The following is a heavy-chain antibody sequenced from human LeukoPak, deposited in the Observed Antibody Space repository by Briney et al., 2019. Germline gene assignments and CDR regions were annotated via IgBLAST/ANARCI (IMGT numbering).Heavy chain of an antibody. Sequence: PGGSLRLSCAASGFTFSTYAMSWVRQAPGKGLEWVSSISGSGGSTYYSDSVKGRFTISRDNSKNTLYLQMNSLRAEDTAVYYCARYSSGYPQSFDYWGQGTLVTVSS. CDR3: ARYSSGYPQSFDY. CDR1: GFTFSTYA. J-gene: IGHJ4*02. CDR2: ISGSGGST. V-gene: IGHV3-23*01. D-gene: IGHD3-22*01.